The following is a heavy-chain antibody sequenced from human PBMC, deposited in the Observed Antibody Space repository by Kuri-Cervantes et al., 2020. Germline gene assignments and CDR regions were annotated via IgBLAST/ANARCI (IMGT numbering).Heavy chain of an antibody. J-gene: IGHJ3*02. D-gene: IGHD6-19*01. V-gene: IGHV4-34*01. CDR2: INHSGST. CDR3: ARAGQFIPVAGRDAFDI. CDR1: GGSFSGYF. Sequence: SQTLSLTCAVYGGSFSGYFWSWIRQPPGKGLDWIGEINHSGSTNYNPSLKSRVTISVDTPKNQFSLKLTSVTATDTAVYFCARAGQFIPVAGRDAFDIWGQGTLVTVSS.